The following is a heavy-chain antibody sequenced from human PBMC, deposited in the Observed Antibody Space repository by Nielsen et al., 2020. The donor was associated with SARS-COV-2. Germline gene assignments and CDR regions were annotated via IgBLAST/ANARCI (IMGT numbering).Heavy chain of an antibody. V-gene: IGHV3-30*03. J-gene: IGHJ4*02. CDR3: ARAVPYYYDSSGYHYYFDY. CDR1: GFDFGGYG. Sequence: GESLKISCAASGFDFGGYGMHWVRQAPGKGLEWVAFMSHDANNKYYADSVKGRFTISRDNSKNTLYLQMNSLRAEDTAVYYCARAVPYYYDSSGYHYYFDYWGQGTLVTVSS. D-gene: IGHD3-22*01. CDR2: MSHDANNK.